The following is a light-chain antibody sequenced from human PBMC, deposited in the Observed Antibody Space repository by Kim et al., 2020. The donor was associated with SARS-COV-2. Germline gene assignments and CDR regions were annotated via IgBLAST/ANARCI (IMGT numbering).Light chain of an antibody. CDR3: AAWDDSLSGVV. J-gene: IGLJ2*01. V-gene: IGLV1-47*01. CDR2: RNN. Sequence: GPVVPISCSGSSSNIGSNYVSGYQQLPGTAPKLLIYRNNQRPSGVPDRFSGSTSGTSASLAISGLRSEDEADYYCAAWDDSLSGVVFGGGTQLTVL. CDR1: SSNIGSNY.